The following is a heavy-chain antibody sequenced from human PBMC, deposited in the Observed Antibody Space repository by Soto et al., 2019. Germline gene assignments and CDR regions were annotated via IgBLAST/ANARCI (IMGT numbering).Heavy chain of an antibody. CDR3: AKEERRWLQFDAFDI. Sequence: QVQLVESGGGVVQPGRSLRLSCAASGFTFSSYGMHWVRQAPGKGLEWVAVISYDGSNKYYADSVKGRFTISRDNSKNPLYLQMNSLRAEDTAVYYCAKEERRWLQFDAFDIWGQGTMVTVSS. CDR2: ISYDGSNK. V-gene: IGHV3-30*18. D-gene: IGHD5-12*01. CDR1: GFTFSSYG. J-gene: IGHJ3*02.